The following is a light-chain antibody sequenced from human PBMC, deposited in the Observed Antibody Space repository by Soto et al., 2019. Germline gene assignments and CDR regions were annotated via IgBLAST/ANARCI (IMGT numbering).Light chain of an antibody. CDR3: SSYTSSSTV. Sequence: QSALTQPASVSGSPGQSITISCTGNSSEVGGYTYVSWYQQHPGKAPKLMIYDVSNRPSGASNRFSGSKSGNTASLTISGLQAEDEADYYCSSYTSSSTVFGTGTKVTVL. CDR1: SSEVGGYTY. J-gene: IGLJ1*01. CDR2: DVS. V-gene: IGLV2-14*01.